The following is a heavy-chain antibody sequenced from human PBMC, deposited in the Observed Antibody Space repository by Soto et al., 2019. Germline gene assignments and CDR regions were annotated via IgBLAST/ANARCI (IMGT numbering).Heavy chain of an antibody. V-gene: IGHV4-34*01. CDR1: GGSFSGYY. CDR2: INHSGST. Sequence: SETLSLTCAVYGGSFSGYYWSWIRQPPGKGLEWIGEINHSGSTNYNPSLKSRVTISVDTSKNQFSLRLTSVTAADTAVYYCARAAVTHERYHYGMDVWGQGTTVTVS. D-gene: IGHD4-17*01. J-gene: IGHJ6*02. CDR3: ARAAVTHERYHYGMDV.